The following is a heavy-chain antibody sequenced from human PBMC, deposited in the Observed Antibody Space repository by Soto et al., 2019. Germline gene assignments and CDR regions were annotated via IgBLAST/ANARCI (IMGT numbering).Heavy chain of an antibody. CDR2: ISAYNGNT. J-gene: IGHJ6*03. V-gene: IGHV1-18*01. CDR3: ARDRPQYYYYYYYMDV. Sequence: GASVKVSCKASGYTFTSYGISWVRQAPGQGLEWMGWISAYNGNTNYAQKHQGRVTMTTDTSTSTAYMELRSLRSDDTAVYYCARDRPQYYYYYYYMDVWGKGTTVTVSS. CDR1: GYTFTSYG.